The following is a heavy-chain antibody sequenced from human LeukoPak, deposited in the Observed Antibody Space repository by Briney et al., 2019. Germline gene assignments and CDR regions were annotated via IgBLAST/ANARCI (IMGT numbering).Heavy chain of an antibody. Sequence: GGSLRLSCAASGFTFSNYAMTWVRQDPGKGLNWVTGISGDGATTYYADSVKGRFTISRDNSKNTLYLQMNSLRAEDTAVYYCARAVDIAMVTPDYWGQGTLVTVSS. D-gene: IGHD5-18*01. CDR1: GFTFSNYA. V-gene: IGHV3-23*01. CDR2: ISGDGATT. J-gene: IGHJ4*02. CDR3: ARAVDIAMVTPDY.